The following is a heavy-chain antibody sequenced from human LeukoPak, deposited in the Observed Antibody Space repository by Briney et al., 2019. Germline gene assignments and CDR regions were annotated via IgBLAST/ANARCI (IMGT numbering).Heavy chain of an antibody. CDR1: GGSISSYY. J-gene: IGHJ4*02. D-gene: IGHD6-19*01. CDR2: IYYSGST. Sequence: PSETLSLTCTVSGGSISSYYWSWIRQPPGKGLEWLGYIYYSGSTNYNPSLKSRVTISVDTSKNQFSLKLSSVTAADTAVYYCARWSSGWFDYWGQGTLVTVSS. V-gene: IGHV4-59*01. CDR3: ARWSSGWFDY.